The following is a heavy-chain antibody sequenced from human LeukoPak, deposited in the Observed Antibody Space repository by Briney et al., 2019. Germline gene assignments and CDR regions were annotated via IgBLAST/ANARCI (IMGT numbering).Heavy chain of an antibody. CDR2: ISGFHGTT. J-gene: IGHJ4*02. V-gene: IGHV1-18*01. CDR1: GYSFTSYG. D-gene: IGHD3-22*01. CDR3: ARDMEYAFFFYDSSGYSY. Sequence: GASVKVSCKASGYSFTSYGISWVRQAPGQGLEWMGWISGFHGTTDIPRKFQGRVTLTTDTSTSTAYMELRSVRSDDTAVYYCARDMEYAFFFYDSSGYSYWGQGTLVTVSS.